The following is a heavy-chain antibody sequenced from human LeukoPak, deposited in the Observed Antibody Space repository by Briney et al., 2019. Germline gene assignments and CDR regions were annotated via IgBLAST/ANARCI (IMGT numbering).Heavy chain of an antibody. CDR2: MSNSGHT. Sequence: LETPSLTCTVSGGSVSSGSYYWSWIRQPPGKGLEWIGFMSNSGHTDSSPSLKSRGTISLATSKSQFSLKLNSAAAADTAVYYCGRVSGAGTGPDYWGQGTLVTVSS. D-gene: IGHD6-13*01. CDR3: GRVSGAGTGPDY. V-gene: IGHV4-61*01. J-gene: IGHJ4*02. CDR1: GGSVSSGSYY.